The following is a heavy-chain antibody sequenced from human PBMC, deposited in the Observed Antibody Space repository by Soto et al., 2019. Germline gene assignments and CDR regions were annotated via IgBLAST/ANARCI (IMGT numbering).Heavy chain of an antibody. CDR2: IYDSGTT. J-gene: IGHJ4*02. V-gene: IGHV4-61*03. Sequence: QVQLQESGPGLVKPSETLSLTCTVTGGSVDSESYYWNWIRQPPGKELEWLGYIYDSGTTNYNPSLTSRVSISLDPAKNHFSRRLTSVSAADTAVYYCAREKRGYSYGLRESWWGQGPLVTVFS. D-gene: IGHD5-18*01. CDR1: GGSVDSESYY. CDR3: AREKRGYSYGLRESW.